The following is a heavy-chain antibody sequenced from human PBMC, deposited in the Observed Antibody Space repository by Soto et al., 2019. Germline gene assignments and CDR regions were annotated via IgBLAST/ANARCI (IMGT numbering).Heavy chain of an antibody. Sequence: SGGSLRLSCAASGFTFSSYAMSWVRQAPGKGLEWVSAISGSGGSTYYADSVKGRVTISRDNSKNTLYLQMPSLRAEDTAVYYCARVTSGYFSGHFDYWGQGTLVTVSS. V-gene: IGHV3-23*01. D-gene: IGHD3-22*01. CDR1: GFTFSSYA. CDR2: ISGSGGST. J-gene: IGHJ4*02. CDR3: ARVTSGYFSGHFDY.